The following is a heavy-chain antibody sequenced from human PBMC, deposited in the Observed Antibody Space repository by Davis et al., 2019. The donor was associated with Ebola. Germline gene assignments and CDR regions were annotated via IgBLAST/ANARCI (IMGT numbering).Heavy chain of an antibody. CDR3: ARHHYGDYEGTRYFDL. CDR2: IYPGDSDT. CDR1: GYSFTSYW. D-gene: IGHD4-17*01. J-gene: IGHJ2*01. V-gene: IGHV5-51*01. Sequence: PGGSLRLSCKGSGYSFTSYWIGWVRQMPGKGLEWMGIIYPGDSDTRYSPSFQGQVTISADKSISTAYLQWSSLKASDTAMYYCARHHYGDYEGTRYFDLWGRGTLVTVSS.